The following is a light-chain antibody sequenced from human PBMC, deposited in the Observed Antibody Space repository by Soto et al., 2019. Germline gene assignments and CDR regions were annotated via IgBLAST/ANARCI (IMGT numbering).Light chain of an antibody. CDR3: HQRQSWRRT. J-gene: IGKJ1*01. CDR1: QNIDIG. CDR2: GPS. V-gene: IGKV3D-15*01. Sequence: EIVMTQSPATLSVSPGETATLSCRASQNIDIGLAWYRQKPGQTPRLLIHGPSTRATAHPARLSGSGSGTDVTLTISSLQSEDFAVYYCHQRQSWRRTFGQGTKV.